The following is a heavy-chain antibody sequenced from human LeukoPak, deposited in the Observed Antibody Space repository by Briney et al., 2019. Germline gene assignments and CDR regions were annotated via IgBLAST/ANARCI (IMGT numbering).Heavy chain of an antibody. CDR1: GGSISSGGYS. CDR3: ARGRLVGSSDAFDI. J-gene: IGHJ3*02. CDR2: IYHSGST. D-gene: IGHD2-8*02. Sequence: SETLSLTCAVSGGSISSGGYSWSWIRQPPGKGLEWIGYIYHSGSTYYNPSLKSRVTISVDRSKNQFSLKLSSVTAADTAVYYCARGRLVGSSDAFDIWGQGTMVTVSS. V-gene: IGHV4-30-2*01.